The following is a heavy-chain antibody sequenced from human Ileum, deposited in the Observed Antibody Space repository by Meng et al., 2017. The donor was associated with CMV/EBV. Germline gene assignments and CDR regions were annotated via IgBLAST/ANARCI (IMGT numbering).Heavy chain of an antibody. CDR3: ARPDRDESNYVFDY. CDR2: ISSSSSYI. Sequence: GESLKISCAASGFTFSSYSMNWVRQAPGKGLEWVSSISSSSSYIYYADSVKGRFTISRDNAKNSLYLQMNSLRAEDTAVYYCARPDRDESNYVFDYWGQGTLVTVSS. V-gene: IGHV3-21*01. CDR1: GFTFSSYS. D-gene: IGHD4-11*01. J-gene: IGHJ4*02.